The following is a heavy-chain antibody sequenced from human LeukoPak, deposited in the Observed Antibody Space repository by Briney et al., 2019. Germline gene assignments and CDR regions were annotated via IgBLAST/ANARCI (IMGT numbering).Heavy chain of an antibody. V-gene: IGHV4-61*02. CDR2: FFATGS. CDR1: GGSINSGNYY. D-gene: IGHD2-15*01. CDR3: ARGVVSPRFYAYTAV. J-gene: IGHJ6*03. Sequence: SETLSLTCTVSGGSINSGNYYWAWIRQPAGKGLEWGVRFFATGSTSASHNPPLSGRASISVDTSKTQFSLELNSVTAADSAVYFCARGVVSPRFYAYTAVWGKGTTVTVSS.